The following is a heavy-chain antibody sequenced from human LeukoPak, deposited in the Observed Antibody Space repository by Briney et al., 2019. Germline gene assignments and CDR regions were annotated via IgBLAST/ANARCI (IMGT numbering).Heavy chain of an antibody. Sequence: GASVKVSCKTSGYTFTNYAISWVRQAPGQGLEWMGSISPYNGNADYAQKLQGRVTMTTDTSTTTGYMELRSLRSDDTAIYYCARGWLQPYWYFDLWGQGTLVTVSS. CDR1: GYTFTNYA. D-gene: IGHD5-24*01. J-gene: IGHJ2*01. CDR3: ARGWLQPYWYFDL. V-gene: IGHV1-18*01. CDR2: ISPYNGNA.